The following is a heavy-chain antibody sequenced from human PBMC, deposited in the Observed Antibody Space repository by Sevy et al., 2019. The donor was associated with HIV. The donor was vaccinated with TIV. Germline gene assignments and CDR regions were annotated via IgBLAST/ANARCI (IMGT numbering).Heavy chain of an antibody. CDR3: ARGRQWPSDFDF. D-gene: IGHD6-19*01. Sequence: GESLKISCQASGYSFPTYWIAWVRQMPGKGLEWVGIVWPIESDTTYSPSFQGQVTISVDQSINTVYLHWSSRKASHTGVYYCARGRQWPSDFDFWGQGTLVTVSS. V-gene: IGHV5-51*01. J-gene: IGHJ4*02. CDR1: GYSFPTYW. CDR2: VWPIESDT.